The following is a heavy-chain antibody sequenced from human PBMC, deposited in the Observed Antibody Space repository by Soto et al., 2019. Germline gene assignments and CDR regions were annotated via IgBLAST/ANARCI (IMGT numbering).Heavy chain of an antibody. CDR1: SHTFTSYG. D-gene: IGHD6-19*01. V-gene: IGHV1-18*01. J-gene: IGHJ4*02. CDR3: ARDQEWLVFDY. Sequence: VAVKVYCEASSHTFTSYGISWVRQDPGQGLEWMGWISAYNGNTNYAQKLQGRVTMTTDTSTSTAYMELRSLRSDDTAVYYCARDQEWLVFDYWGQGTLVTVSS. CDR2: ISAYNGNT.